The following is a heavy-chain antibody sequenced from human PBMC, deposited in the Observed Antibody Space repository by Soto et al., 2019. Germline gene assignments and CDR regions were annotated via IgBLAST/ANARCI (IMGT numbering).Heavy chain of an antibody. CDR3: AREVRGYSYGYADY. CDR2: ISAYNGNT. Sequence: GASVQVSCKASGYTFTSYGISWVRQAPGQGLAWMGWISAYNGNTNYAQKLQGRVTMTTDTSTSTAYMELRSLRSDDTAVYYCAREVRGYSYGYADYWGQGTLVTVSS. J-gene: IGHJ4*02. D-gene: IGHD5-18*01. CDR1: GYTFTSYG. V-gene: IGHV1-18*04.